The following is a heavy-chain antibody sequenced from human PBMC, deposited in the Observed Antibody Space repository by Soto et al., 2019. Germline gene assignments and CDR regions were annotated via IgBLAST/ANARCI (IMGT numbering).Heavy chain of an antibody. CDR1: GGSFSGYY. J-gene: IGHJ4*02. Sequence: QVQLQQWGAGLLKPSETLSLTCAVYGGSFSGYYWSWIRQPPGKGLEWIGEINHSGSTNYNPSLKRRVTISVDTSKNQFSLKLSSVTAADTAVYYCASLRYSADLAVDYWGQGTLVTVSS. V-gene: IGHV4-34*01. CDR2: INHSGST. D-gene: IGHD1-26*01. CDR3: ASLRYSADLAVDY.